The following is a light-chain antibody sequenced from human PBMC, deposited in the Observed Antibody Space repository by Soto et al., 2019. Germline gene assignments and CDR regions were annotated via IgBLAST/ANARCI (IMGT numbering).Light chain of an antibody. J-gene: IGLJ2*01. CDR2: NNN. CDR1: SSNIGRNS. CDR3: ASWDDNLNGPLL. Sequence: QSALTQPPSASGTPGQRVTISCSGGSSNIGRNSVSWYQQVLGTAPKLIIFNNNERPSGIPGRFSGSKSGASASLAIVGLQSEDEADYFCASWDDNLNGPLLFGGGTKLTVL. V-gene: IGLV1-44*01.